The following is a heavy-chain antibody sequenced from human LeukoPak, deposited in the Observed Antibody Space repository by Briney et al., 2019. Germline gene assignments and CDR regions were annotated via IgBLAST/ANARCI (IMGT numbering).Heavy chain of an antibody. V-gene: IGHV3-48*03. CDR3: ARDRSVDGTV. CDR2: IRSSGSPI. D-gene: IGHD6-19*01. Sequence: PGGSLRLSCAASGFTFSSYEMNWVRQAPGKGLEWLSYIRSSGSPIYYADSVKGRFTISRDNAKNSLYLQMDSLRAEDTAVYYCARDRSVDGTVWGQGTLVTVSS. J-gene: IGHJ4*02. CDR1: GFTFSSYE.